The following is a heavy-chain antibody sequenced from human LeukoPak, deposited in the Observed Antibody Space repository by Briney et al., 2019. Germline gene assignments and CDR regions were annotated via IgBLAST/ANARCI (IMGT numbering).Heavy chain of an antibody. CDR2: ISYDGSNK. V-gene: IGHV3-30-3*01. Sequence: GGSLRLSCAASGFTFSSYAMHWVRQAPGKELEWVAVISYDGSNKYYADSVKGRFTISRDNSKNTLYLQMNSLRAEDTAVYYCARDFQDGSGSYYNGVNYWGQGTLVTVSS. CDR1: GFTFSSYA. CDR3: ARDFQDGSGSYYNGVNY. D-gene: IGHD3-10*01. J-gene: IGHJ4*02.